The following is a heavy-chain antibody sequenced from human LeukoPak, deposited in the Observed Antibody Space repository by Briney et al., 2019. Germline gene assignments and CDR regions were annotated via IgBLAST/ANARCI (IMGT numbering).Heavy chain of an antibody. CDR2: ISYDGSNK. D-gene: IGHD3-10*01. J-gene: IGHJ4*02. CDR3: AKSEGYYGSGAFDY. Sequence: GGSLRLSCAASGFTFSSYGMHWVRQAPGKGLEWVAVISYDGSNKYYADSVKGRFTISRDNSKNTLYLQMNSLRAEDTAVYYCAKSEGYYGSGAFDYWGQGTLVTVSS. CDR1: GFTFSSYG. V-gene: IGHV3-30*18.